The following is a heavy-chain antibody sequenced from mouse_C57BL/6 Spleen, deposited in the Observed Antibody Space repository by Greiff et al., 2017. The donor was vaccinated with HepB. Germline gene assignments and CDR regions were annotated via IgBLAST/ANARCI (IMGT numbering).Heavy chain of an antibody. CDR2: IDPENGDT. J-gene: IGHJ2*01. CDR1: GFNIKDDY. Sequence: EVQLQQSGAELVRPGASVKLSCTASGFNIKDDYMHWVKQRPEQGLEWIGWIDPENGDTEYASKFQGKATITADTSSNTAYLQLSSLTSEDTAVYYCTTSYGSPYFDYWGQGTTLTVSS. D-gene: IGHD1-1*01. V-gene: IGHV14-4*01. CDR3: TTSYGSPYFDY.